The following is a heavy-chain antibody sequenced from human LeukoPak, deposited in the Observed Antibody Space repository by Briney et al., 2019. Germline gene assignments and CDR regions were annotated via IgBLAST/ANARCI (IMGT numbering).Heavy chain of an antibody. Sequence: ASVKVSCKASGYTFTGYYMHWVRQAPGQGLEWMGWINPNSGGTNYAQKFQGRVTMTRDTSISTAYMELRSLRSDDTAVYYCARDLGDSSNWYSGYNYYYYMDVWGKGTTVTISS. V-gene: IGHV1-2*02. J-gene: IGHJ6*03. CDR3: ARDLGDSSNWYSGYNYYYYMDV. CDR1: GYTFTGYY. CDR2: INPNSGGT. D-gene: IGHD6-13*01.